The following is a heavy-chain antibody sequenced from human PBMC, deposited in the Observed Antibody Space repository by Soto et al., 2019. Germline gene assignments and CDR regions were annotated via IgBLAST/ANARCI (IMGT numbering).Heavy chain of an antibody. CDR3: AREGAWGSGSYKVY. Sequence: SETLSLTCSVSGASVSSYYWSWVRQPPGKGLEWIGYIYYIGAYNYNPSLKSRVTISVDTSKNQFSLKLSSVTAADTAVYYCAREGAWGSGSYKVYWGQGTLVTVSS. D-gene: IGHD3-10*01. J-gene: IGHJ4*02. V-gene: IGHV4-59*02. CDR2: IYYIGAY. CDR1: GASVSSYY.